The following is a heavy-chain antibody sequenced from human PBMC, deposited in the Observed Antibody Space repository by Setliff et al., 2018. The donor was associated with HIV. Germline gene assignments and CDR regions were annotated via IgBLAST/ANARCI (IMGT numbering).Heavy chain of an antibody. CDR2: IIHIRGVA. Sequence: ASVKVSCKAARSTFNSHTINWVRQAPGQGLEWMGRIIHIRGVANYAQRFQGKVTITADKSTSTAYMELTSLRFDDTAMYYCVRGVQSPPHYSYYYMDVWGEGTMVTVSS. CDR3: VRGVQSPPHYSYYYMDV. CDR1: RSTFNSHT. V-gene: IGHV1-69*02. D-gene: IGHD3-3*01. J-gene: IGHJ6*03.